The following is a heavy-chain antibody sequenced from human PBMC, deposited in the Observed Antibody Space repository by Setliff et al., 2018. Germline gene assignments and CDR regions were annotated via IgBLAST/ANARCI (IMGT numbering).Heavy chain of an antibody. D-gene: IGHD5-18*01. CDR3: ARETTAWGYVDTAMVTFIDQ. CDR1: GGSISSQD. CDR2: VYSSGIT. J-gene: IGHJ4*02. Sequence: SETLSLTCTVSGGSISSQDWSWIRQPPGKGLEWIGYVYSSGITNYNPSLKSRVTMSVDTSKNQFSLKLSSVTAADTAVYHCARETTAWGYVDTAMVTFIDQWGQGTLVTVSS. V-gene: IGHV4-59*11.